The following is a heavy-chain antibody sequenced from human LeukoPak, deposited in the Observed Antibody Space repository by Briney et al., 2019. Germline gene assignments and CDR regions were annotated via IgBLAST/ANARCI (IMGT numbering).Heavy chain of an antibody. D-gene: IGHD2-2*01. J-gene: IGHJ4*02. CDR3: ARGVTGYCSSTSCSPFDY. CDR1: GGSISSSNW. Sequence: PSGTLSLTCAVSGGSISSSNWWSWVRQPPGKRLEWIGEIYHSGSTNYNPSLKSRVTISVDKSKNQFSLKLSSVTAADTAVYYCARGVTGYCSSTSCSPFDYWGQGTLVTVSS. CDR2: IYHSGST. V-gene: IGHV4-4*02.